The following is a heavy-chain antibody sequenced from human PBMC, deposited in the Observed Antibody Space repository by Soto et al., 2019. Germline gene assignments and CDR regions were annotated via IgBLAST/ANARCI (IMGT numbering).Heavy chain of an antibody. J-gene: IGHJ6*02. CDR2: IYYSGST. CDR1: GGSISSDGNY. V-gene: IGHV4-31*03. D-gene: IGHD3-10*01. Sequence: QVQLQESGPGLVKSSQTLSLTCTVSGGSISSDGNYWSWIRQHPGKGLEWIGYIYYSGSTNYNPSLTSRVTRPVDTSKNQFSLKLNYVTAADTAVYYCARARMVRGIIYYYGMDVWGQGTTVTVSS. CDR3: ARARMVRGIIYYYGMDV.